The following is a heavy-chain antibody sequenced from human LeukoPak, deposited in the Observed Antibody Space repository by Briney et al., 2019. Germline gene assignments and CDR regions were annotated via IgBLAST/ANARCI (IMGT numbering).Heavy chain of an antibody. CDR2: IIPIFGTA. Sequence: ASVKVSCKASGGTFSSYAISWVRQAPGQGLEWMGGIIPIFGTANYAQKFQGRVTITTDESTSTAYMELSSLRSEGTAVYYCARHGEGDFWSGYYKNYYYYYMDVWGKGTTVTVSS. J-gene: IGHJ6*03. D-gene: IGHD3-3*01. CDR3: ARHGEGDFWSGYYKNYYYYYMDV. CDR1: GGTFSSYA. V-gene: IGHV1-69*05.